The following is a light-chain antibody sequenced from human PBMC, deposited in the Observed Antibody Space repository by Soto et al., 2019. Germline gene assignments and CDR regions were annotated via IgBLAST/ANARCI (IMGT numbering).Light chain of an antibody. J-gene: IGLJ3*02. CDR1: SSDVGGYNY. Sequence: QSVLTQPPSASGSLGQSVTFSCTGTSSDVGGYNYVSWHQQHPGKAPKLIIYEVHKRPSGVPDRFSGSKSGNTASLTVSGLQAEDEADYHCSSYGGNDWVFGGGTKLTVL. V-gene: IGLV2-8*01. CDR3: SSYGGNDWV. CDR2: EVH.